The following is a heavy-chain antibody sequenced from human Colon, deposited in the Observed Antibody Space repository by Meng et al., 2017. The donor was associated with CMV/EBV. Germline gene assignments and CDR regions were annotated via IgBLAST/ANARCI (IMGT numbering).Heavy chain of an antibody. CDR3: ARRRGGSGRDC. CDR1: GGSISSSNYY. J-gene: IGHJ4*02. V-gene: IGHV4-39*01. D-gene: IGHD3-10*01. CDR2: IYHSGST. Sequence: QLQLQESGPGLVQPSETLSRTCTVSGGSISSSNYYWDWIRQPPGKGLEWIGAIYHSGSTSYNPSLQSRVTMFVDTSKNQFSLMLTSVTATDTAVYYCARRRGGSGRDCWGQGTLVTVSS.